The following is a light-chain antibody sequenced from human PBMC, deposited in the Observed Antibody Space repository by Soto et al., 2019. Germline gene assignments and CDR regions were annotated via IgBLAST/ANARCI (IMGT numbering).Light chain of an antibody. J-gene: IGKJ2*01. CDR1: QSVSSSY. Sequence: EIVLTQSPGTLSLSPGERATLSCRASQSVSSSYLAWYQQKPGQAPRLLYYGASSRATGIPDRFSGSGSATTFTLTQIRLEQEASAVYYCQHYASSPMYTFGQGTTLEIK. CDR2: GAS. V-gene: IGKV3-20*01. CDR3: QHYASSPMYT.